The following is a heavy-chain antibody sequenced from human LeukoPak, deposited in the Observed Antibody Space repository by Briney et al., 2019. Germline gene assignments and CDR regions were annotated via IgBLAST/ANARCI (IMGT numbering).Heavy chain of an antibody. CDR2: IYHSGST. CDR1: GGSISSSNW. V-gene: IGHV4-4*02. J-gene: IGHJ3*02. Sequence: PSETLSLTCAVSGGSISSSNWWRWVRQPPGKGLEWIGEIYHSGSTNYNPSLKSRVTISVDKSKNQFSLKLSSVTAADTAVYYCARGDSSGYGAFDIWGQGTMVTVSS. D-gene: IGHD3-22*01. CDR3: ARGDSSGYGAFDI.